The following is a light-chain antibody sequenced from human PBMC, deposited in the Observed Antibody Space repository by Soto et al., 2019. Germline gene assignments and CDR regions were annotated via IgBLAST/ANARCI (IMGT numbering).Light chain of an antibody. CDR1: QSVSSN. J-gene: IGKJ1*01. CDR3: QQYNNWPRT. CDR2: GAS. Sequence: EIVITHSPPTLSLSPVERATLSCRASQSVSSNLAWYQQKPGQAPRLLIYGASTRATGIPARFSGSGSGTEFTLTISSLQSEDFAVYYCQQYNNWPRTFGQGTKVDI. V-gene: IGKV3-15*01.